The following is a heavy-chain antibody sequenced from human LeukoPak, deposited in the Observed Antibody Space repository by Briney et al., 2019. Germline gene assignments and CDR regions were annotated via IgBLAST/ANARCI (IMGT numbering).Heavy chain of an antibody. J-gene: IGHJ4*02. CDR1: GYTFTGYY. Sequence: GASVKVSCKASGYTFTGYYMHWVRQAPGQGLEWMGWINPNSGGTNYAQKFQGWVTMTRDTSISTAYMELSSLRSEDTAVYYCARVGYYDSQWYWGQGTLVTVSS. CDR2: INPNSGGT. CDR3: ARVGYYDSQWY. V-gene: IGHV1-2*04. D-gene: IGHD3-22*01.